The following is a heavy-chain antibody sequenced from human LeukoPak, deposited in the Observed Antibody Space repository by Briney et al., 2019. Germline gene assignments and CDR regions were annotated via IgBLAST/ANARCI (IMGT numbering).Heavy chain of an antibody. V-gene: IGHV3-53*01. CDR2: IYSGGST. Sequence: QSGGSPRLSCAVSGFTVSSNYMNWVRQAPGKGLEWVSVIYSGGSTVSADSVKGRFTISRDNSKNTLYLQMNSLRAEDTAVYYCARVTSAWPYYFDYWGQGTLVTVSS. CDR1: GFTVSSNY. J-gene: IGHJ4*02. D-gene: IGHD6-19*01. CDR3: ARVTSAWPYYFDY.